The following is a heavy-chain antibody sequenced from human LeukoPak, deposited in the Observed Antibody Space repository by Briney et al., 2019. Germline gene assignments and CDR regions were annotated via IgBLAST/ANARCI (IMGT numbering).Heavy chain of an antibody. CDR3: TTGHLGYCSSTSCTRGRVYVY. Sequence: GGSLRLSCAASGFTFSNAWMSWVRQAPGKGLEWVGRIKSKTDGGTTDYAAPVKGRFTISRDDSKNTLYLRMNSLKTEDTAVYYRTTGHLGYCSSTSCTRGRVYVYWGQGTLVTVSS. CDR2: IKSKTDGGTT. D-gene: IGHD2-2*01. J-gene: IGHJ4*02. CDR1: GFTFSNAW. V-gene: IGHV3-15*01.